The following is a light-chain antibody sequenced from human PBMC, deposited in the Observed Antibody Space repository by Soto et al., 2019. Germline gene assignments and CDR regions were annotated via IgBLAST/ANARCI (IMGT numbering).Light chain of an antibody. J-gene: IGKJ4*01. V-gene: IGKV3-20*01. CDR3: QQYGNLPLT. CDR2: RVS. CDR1: QSVSNNY. Sequence: EIVLTQSPGTLSLSPGERATLSCRASQSVSNNYLAWYQQKPGQAPRLLIYRVSSRATGVPDRFSGSGSGTDYTLTISRLEPEDFAVYYCQQYGNLPLTFGGGTKVEIK.